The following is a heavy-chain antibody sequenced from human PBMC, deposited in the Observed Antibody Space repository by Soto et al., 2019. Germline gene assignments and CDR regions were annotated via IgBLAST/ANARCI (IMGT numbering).Heavy chain of an antibody. V-gene: IGHV1-2*04. J-gene: IGHJ6*02. D-gene: IGHD2-8*01. Sequence: AAVKVSCKASGYSFTDYHIHRVRQAPGQGLEWLGRINPKSGGTSTAQKFQGWVTMTTDTSISTASMELTRLTSDDTAIYYCARGDSTDCSNGVCSFFYNHDMDVWGQGTPVTVSS. CDR3: ARGDSTDCSNGVCSFFYNHDMDV. CDR2: INPKSGGT. CDR1: GYSFTDYH.